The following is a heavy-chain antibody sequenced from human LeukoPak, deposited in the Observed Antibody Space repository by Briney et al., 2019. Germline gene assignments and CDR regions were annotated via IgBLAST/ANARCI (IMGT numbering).Heavy chain of an antibody. CDR3: ARGDTTGYYLGDC. J-gene: IGHJ4*02. D-gene: IGHD3-9*01. V-gene: IGHV1-2*02. CDR1: GYTFTSYY. Sequence: ASVKVSCKASGYTFTSYYMHWVRQAPGQGLEWMGWINPNSGGTNYAQKFQGRVTITTDESTNTAYMDLSSLRSEDTAVYYCARGDTTGYYLGDCWGQGTLVTVSS. CDR2: INPNSGGT.